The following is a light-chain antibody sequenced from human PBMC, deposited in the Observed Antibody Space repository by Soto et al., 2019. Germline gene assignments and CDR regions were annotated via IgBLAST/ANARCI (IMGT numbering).Light chain of an antibody. CDR3: SSYTSTNTVV. CDR2: DVT. Sequence: QSVLTQPASVSGSPGQSITISCTGTNSDIGGYNFVSWYQQQPGKAPKLMFYDVTNRPSGVSNRFSGSKSGKTASLTISGLQAEDEAVYYCSSYTSTNTVVFGGGTKLTVL. J-gene: IGLJ2*01. V-gene: IGLV2-14*03. CDR1: NSDIGGYNF.